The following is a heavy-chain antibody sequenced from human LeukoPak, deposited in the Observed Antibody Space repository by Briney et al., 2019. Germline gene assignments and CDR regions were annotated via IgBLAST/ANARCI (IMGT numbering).Heavy chain of an antibody. Sequence: ASVKVSCKASGYTFTSYAMNWVRQAPGQGLEWMGWINPNSGGTSYAQKFQGRVTMTRDTSINTVYMELSRLRSDDTGVYYCARSPPRQWELLDYWGQGTLVTVSS. CDR3: ARSPPRQWELLDY. J-gene: IGHJ4*02. CDR2: INPNSGGT. CDR1: GYTFTSYA. V-gene: IGHV1-2*02. D-gene: IGHD1-26*01.